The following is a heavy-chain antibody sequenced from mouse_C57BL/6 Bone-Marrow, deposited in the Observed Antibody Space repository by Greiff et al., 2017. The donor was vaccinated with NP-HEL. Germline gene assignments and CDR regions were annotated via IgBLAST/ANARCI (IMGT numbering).Heavy chain of an antibody. Sequence: EVKLMESGGDLVKPGGSLKLSCAASGFTFSSYGMSWVRQTPDKRLEWVATISSGGSYTYYPDSVKGRFTISRDNAKNTLYLQMSSLKSEDTAMYYCARRVYSNYEDYYAMDYWGQGTSVTVSS. J-gene: IGHJ4*01. CDR3: ARRVYSNYEDYYAMDY. CDR1: GFTFSSYG. D-gene: IGHD2-5*01. CDR2: ISSGGSYT. V-gene: IGHV5-6*02.